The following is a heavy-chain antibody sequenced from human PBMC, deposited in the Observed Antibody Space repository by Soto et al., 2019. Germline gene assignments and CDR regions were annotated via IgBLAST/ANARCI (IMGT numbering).Heavy chain of an antibody. D-gene: IGHD3-16*01. CDR1: GFTFDDYG. CDR3: AKARGGIDY. CDR2: ISWDSGSI. J-gene: IGHJ4*02. V-gene: IGHV3-9*01. Sequence: EVQLVESGGGVVQPGRSLRLSCVGSGFTFDDYGMHWVRQAPGKGLEWVSGISWDSGSIGYAESVQGRFTISRDNAQNDLYLQMNRLRTEDTALYYCAKARGGIDYWGQGTLITVSS.